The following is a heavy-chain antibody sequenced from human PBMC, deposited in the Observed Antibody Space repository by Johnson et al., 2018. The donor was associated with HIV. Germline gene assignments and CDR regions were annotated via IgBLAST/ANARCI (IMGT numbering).Heavy chain of an antibody. CDR3: ARDRGYWDAFDI. CDR2: ISWNSGSI. J-gene: IGHJ3*02. V-gene: IGHV3-9*01. CDR1: GFTFDDYA. D-gene: IGHD3-22*01. Sequence: VQLVESGGGLVQPGRSLRLSCAASGFTFDDYAMHWVRQAPGKGLEWVSGISWNSGSIGYADSVKGLFSISRDNAKHSLYLQMNSLRAEDTAVYYCARDRGYWDAFDIWGQGTMVTVSS.